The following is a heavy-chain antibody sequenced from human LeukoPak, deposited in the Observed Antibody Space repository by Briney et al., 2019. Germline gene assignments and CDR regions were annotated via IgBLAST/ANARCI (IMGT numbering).Heavy chain of an antibody. CDR2: IKQDGSDK. Sequence: GGSLRLSCAASGFTFSSYWMSWVRQAPGKGLEWVANIKQDGSDKYYVDSVKGRFTISRDNAKNSVYLQMNSLRAEDTAVYYCATGRVRSNSWGQGTLVTVSS. J-gene: IGHJ4*02. V-gene: IGHV3-7*01. CDR3: ATGRVRSNS. D-gene: IGHD5-24*01. CDR1: GFTFSSYW.